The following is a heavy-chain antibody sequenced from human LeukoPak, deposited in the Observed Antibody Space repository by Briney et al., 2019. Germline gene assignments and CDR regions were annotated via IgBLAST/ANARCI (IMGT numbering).Heavy chain of an antibody. CDR3: ARRSTGSYYMDV. CDR2: IYYSGTT. CDR1: GGSISSSSYY. V-gene: IGHV4-39*01. Sequence: SETLSLTCTLSGGSISSSSYYWDWIRQPPGKGLEWIGSIYYSGTTYYNPSLKSRVTISVDTSQNQFSLKLNSVTAADTAVYYCARRSTGSYYMDVWGKGTTVTVSS. J-gene: IGHJ6*03. D-gene: IGHD1-1*01.